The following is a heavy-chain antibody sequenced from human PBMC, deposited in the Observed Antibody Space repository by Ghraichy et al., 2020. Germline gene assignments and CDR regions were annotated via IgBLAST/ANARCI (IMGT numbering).Heavy chain of an antibody. CDR3: ARVTGHYDILTGYYFGSYFDY. V-gene: IGHV4-59*01. CDR2: IYYSGST. J-gene: IGHJ4*02. Sequence: SETLSLTCTVSGGSISSYYWSWIRQPPGKGLEWIGYIYYSGSTNYNPSLKSRVTISVDTSKNQFSLKLSSVTAADTAVYYCARVTGHYDILTGYYFGSYFDYWGQGTLVTVSS. D-gene: IGHD3-9*01. CDR1: GGSISSYY.